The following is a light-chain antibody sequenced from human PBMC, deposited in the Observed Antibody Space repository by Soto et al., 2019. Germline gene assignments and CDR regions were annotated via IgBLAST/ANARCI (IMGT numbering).Light chain of an antibody. CDR1: SSDIGSND. Sequence: QSVLTQPPSVSAAPGQKVTISCSGNSSDIGSNDVSWYQQLPGKAPKLLIYENSQRPSGIPDRFPGSKSGTSATLGITGLQTGDEADYYCGTWDSSLIALFGTGTKVTVL. CDR3: GTWDSSLIAL. V-gene: IGLV1-51*02. J-gene: IGLJ1*01. CDR2: ENS.